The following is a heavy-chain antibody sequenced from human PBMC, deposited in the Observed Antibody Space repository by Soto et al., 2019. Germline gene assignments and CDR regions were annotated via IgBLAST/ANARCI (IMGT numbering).Heavy chain of an antibody. CDR1: GGSISSGDYY. V-gene: IGHV4-30-4*01. Sequence: SETLSLTCTVSGGSISSGDYYWSWIRQPPGKGLEWIGYIYYSGSTYYNPSLKSRVTISVDTSKNQFSLKLSSVTAADTAVYYCARDPCITGTTDYWGQGTLVTVSS. CDR2: IYYSGST. CDR3: ARDPCITGTTDY. D-gene: IGHD1-20*01. J-gene: IGHJ4*02.